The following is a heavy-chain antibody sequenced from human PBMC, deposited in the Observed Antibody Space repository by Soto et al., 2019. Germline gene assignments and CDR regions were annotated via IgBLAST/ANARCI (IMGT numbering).Heavy chain of an antibody. D-gene: IGHD5-18*01. Sequence: SVKVFCKASGGTFSSYAISWVRQAPGQGLEWMGGIIPIFGTANYAQKFQGRVTITADKSTSTAYMELSSLRSEDTAVYYCARGIQLWLPGLKGFDYWGQGTLVTVSS. CDR3: ARGIQLWLPGLKGFDY. J-gene: IGHJ4*02. CDR2: IIPIFGTA. CDR1: GGTFSSYA. V-gene: IGHV1-69*06.